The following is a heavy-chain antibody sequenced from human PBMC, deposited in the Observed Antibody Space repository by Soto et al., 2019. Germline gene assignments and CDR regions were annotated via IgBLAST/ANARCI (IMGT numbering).Heavy chain of an antibody. CDR1: GFTFDDYA. CDR3: AKDIGGYSYGYNSLSWNYFDY. J-gene: IGHJ4*02. D-gene: IGHD5-18*01. Sequence: SLRLSCAASGFTFDDYAMHWVRQAPGKGLEWVSGISWNSGSIGYADSVKGRFTISRDNAKNSLYLQMNSLRAEDTALYYCAKDIGGYSYGYNSLSWNYFDYWGQGTLVTVSS. CDR2: ISWNSGSI. V-gene: IGHV3-9*01.